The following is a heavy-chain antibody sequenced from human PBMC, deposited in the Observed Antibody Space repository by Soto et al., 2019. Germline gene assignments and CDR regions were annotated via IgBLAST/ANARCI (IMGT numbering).Heavy chain of an antibody. J-gene: IGHJ5*02. CDR3: ARGLVVTAKGWFDL. CDR1: GFTFSSYS. V-gene: IGHV3-30-3*02. Sequence: QQQLVESGGGVVQRGESLRLSCAASGFTFSSYSMNWVRQSPGKGLEWVAVISYDGNRIYYPDSVKGRFTISRDNAKNTMFLQMSGLRPEETAVYYCARGLVVTAKGWFDLWGQGTQVTVSS. D-gene: IGHD2-21*02. CDR2: ISYDGNRI.